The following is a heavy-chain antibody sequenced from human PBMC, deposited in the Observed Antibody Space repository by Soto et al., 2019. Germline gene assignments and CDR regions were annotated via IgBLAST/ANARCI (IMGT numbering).Heavy chain of an antibody. V-gene: IGHV3-30-3*01. CDR2: ISYDGSNK. Sequence: QMQLVESGGGVVQPGRSLRLSCAASGFTFSSYAMHWVRQAPGKGLEWVAVISYDGSNKYYADSVKGRFTISRDNSKNTLYLQMNSLRTENTAVYYCARAVALLNLDTAIAADYYYYGMDVWGQGNTVTVSS. CDR1: GFTFSSYA. CDR3: ARAVALLNLDTAIAADYYYYGMDV. J-gene: IGHJ6*02. D-gene: IGHD5-18*01.